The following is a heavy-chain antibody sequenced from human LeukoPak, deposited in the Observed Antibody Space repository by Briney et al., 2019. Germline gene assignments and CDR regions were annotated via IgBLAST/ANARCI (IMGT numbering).Heavy chain of an antibody. J-gene: IGHJ4*02. CDR2: INAGGGNT. CDR1: GFTFSSYA. V-gene: IGHV3-23*01. Sequence: PGGSLRLSCAASGFTFSSYAMTWVRQAPGKGLEWVSSINAGGGNTYYADSVKGRFTISRDNSKNTLYLQMNSLRAEDTALYYCAKYFGGWYDDYWGQGTLVTVSS. D-gene: IGHD6-19*01. CDR3: AKYFGGWYDDY.